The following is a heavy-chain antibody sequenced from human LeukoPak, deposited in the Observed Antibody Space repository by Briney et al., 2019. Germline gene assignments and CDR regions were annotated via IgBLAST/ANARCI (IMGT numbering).Heavy chain of an antibody. D-gene: IGHD2-2*01. CDR1: GFTFSTYA. CDR3: ARSNTNCYCFDY. CDR2: ISGNGDNT. Sequence: GGSLRLSCAASGFTFSTYAMHWVRQAPGEGLEYVSSISGNGDNTYYANSVKGRFTISRDNSKNTVYLQMGSLGAEDTAVYYCARSNTNCYCFDYWGQGTLATVSS. V-gene: IGHV3-64*01. J-gene: IGHJ4*02.